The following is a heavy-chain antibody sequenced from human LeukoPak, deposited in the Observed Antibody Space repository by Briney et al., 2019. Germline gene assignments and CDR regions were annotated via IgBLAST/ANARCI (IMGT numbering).Heavy chain of an antibody. V-gene: IGHV4-59*01. D-gene: IGHD5-18*01. CDR1: GGSISSYY. J-gene: IGHJ4*02. CDR2: IYYSGST. CDR3: ARGGDTAMVTDY. Sequence: PSETLSLTCTVSGGSISSYYWSWIRQPPGKGLEWNGYIYYSGSTNYNPSLKSRVTISVDTSKNQFSLKLSSVTAADTAVYYCARGGDTAMVTDYWGQGTLVTVSS.